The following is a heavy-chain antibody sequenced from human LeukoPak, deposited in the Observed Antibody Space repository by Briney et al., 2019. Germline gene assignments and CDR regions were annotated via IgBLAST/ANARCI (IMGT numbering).Heavy chain of an antibody. J-gene: IGHJ6*03. CDR2: ISYSGST. CDR3: ARALNYDFWSAYYYYMDA. CDR1: GGSITSGDYY. V-gene: IGHV4-30-4*01. D-gene: IGHD3-3*01. Sequence: SQTLSLTCTVSGGSITSGDYYWSWIRQPPGKGLEWIGYISYSGSTSYNPPLKSPFTISIDTPKNHFSLTLSSVTAADSAIYFCARALNYDFWSAYYYYMDAWGEGTTVTVSS.